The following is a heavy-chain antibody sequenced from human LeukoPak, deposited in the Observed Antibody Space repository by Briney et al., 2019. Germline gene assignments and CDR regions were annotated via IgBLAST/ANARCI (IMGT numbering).Heavy chain of an antibody. J-gene: IGHJ4*02. CDR1: GFTFSDYW. Sequence: GGSLRLSCAASGFTFSDYWIHWVRQAPGKGLVWVSRINTDGSITNYADSVKGRFSISRDNAKNTLYLQMNSLRAEDTAVYYCARRIFQGSSGWYLFDYWGQGTLVTVSS. V-gene: IGHV3-74*01. D-gene: IGHD6-19*01. CDR3: ARRIFQGSSGWYLFDY. CDR2: INTDGSIT.